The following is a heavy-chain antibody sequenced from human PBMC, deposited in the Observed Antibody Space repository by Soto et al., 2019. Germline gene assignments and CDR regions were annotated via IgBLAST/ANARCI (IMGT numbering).Heavy chain of an antibody. Sequence: GASVKVSCKASGYAFTGYYMHWVRQAPGQGLEWMGWISAYNGNTNYAQKLQGRVTMTTDTSTSTAYMELRSLRSDDTAVYYCARCSFNSSGSWFDPWGQGTLVTVSS. CDR3: ARCSFNSSGSWFDP. D-gene: IGHD6-19*01. J-gene: IGHJ5*02. CDR1: GYAFTGYY. V-gene: IGHV1-18*04. CDR2: ISAYNGNT.